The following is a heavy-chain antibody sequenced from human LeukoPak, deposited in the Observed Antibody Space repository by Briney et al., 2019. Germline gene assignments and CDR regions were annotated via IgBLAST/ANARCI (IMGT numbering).Heavy chain of an antibody. CDR3: ARQGYSSGWYVIYYFDY. Sequence: GASLKISCKGSGYSFTSYWIGWVRQMPGKGLEWMGIIYPGDSDTRYSPSFQCQVTISADKSISTAYLQWSSLKASDTAMYYCARQGYSSGWYVIYYFDYWGQGTLVTVSS. J-gene: IGHJ4*02. V-gene: IGHV5-51*01. CDR1: GYSFTSYW. CDR2: IYPGDSDT. D-gene: IGHD6-19*01.